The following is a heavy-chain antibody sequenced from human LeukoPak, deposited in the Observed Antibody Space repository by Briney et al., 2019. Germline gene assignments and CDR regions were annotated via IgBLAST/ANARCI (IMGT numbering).Heavy chain of an antibody. CDR2: VNPSAGTT. V-gene: IGHV1-46*01. CDR1: GYTFTSYY. D-gene: IGHD1-7*01. Sequence: VASVKVSWKASGYTFTSYYLHWVRQAPGQGLEWMGVVNPSAGTTIYAQKFQGRVTMTRDMSTSTLYMELSSLRSEDTAVYYCARGNWNYGILTFDPWGQGTLVTVSS. CDR3: ARGNWNYGILTFDP. J-gene: IGHJ5*02.